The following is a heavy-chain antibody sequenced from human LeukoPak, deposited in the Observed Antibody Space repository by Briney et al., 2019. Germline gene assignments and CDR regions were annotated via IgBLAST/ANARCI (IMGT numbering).Heavy chain of an antibody. CDR1: GFTFSSYG. CDR2: IWYDGSNK. D-gene: IGHD6-25*01. J-gene: IGHJ4*02. CDR3: AKAEDSIAAPS. V-gene: IGHV3-33*06. Sequence: GRSLRLSCAASGFTFSSYGMHWVRQAPGKGLEWVAVIWYDGSNKYYADSVKGRFTISRDNSKNTLYLQMNSLRAEDTAVYYCAKAEDSIAAPSWGQGTLVTVSS.